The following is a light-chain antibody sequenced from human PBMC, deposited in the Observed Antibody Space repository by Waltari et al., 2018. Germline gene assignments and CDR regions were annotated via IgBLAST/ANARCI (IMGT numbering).Light chain of an antibody. CDR2: AVS. V-gene: IGLV2-23*02. Sequence: QSALTQPASVSGSPGPSITISFTGTSSDVGNSKHVSWYQQHTGKAPKLIIYAVSKRPSGVSDRFSGSKSGDMASLTISGLQPEDEAEYFCSSYAGSSKGVFGGGTKVTVL. CDR1: SSDVGNSKH. CDR3: SSYAGSSKGV. J-gene: IGLJ2*01.